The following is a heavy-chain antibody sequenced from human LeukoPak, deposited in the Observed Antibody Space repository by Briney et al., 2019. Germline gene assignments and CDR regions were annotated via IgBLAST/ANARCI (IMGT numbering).Heavy chain of an antibody. D-gene: IGHD4-23*01. V-gene: IGHV4-39*01. CDR1: GGSISSSNYY. Sequence: SETLSLTCTVSGGSISSSNYYWGGIRQPPGKGLEWIGSIYYSGSTYYNPSLKSRVTISVDTSKNQFSLKLSSVTAADTAVYYCARSNSGTMDVWGKGTTVTVSS. CDR2: IYYSGST. J-gene: IGHJ6*04. CDR3: ARSNSGTMDV.